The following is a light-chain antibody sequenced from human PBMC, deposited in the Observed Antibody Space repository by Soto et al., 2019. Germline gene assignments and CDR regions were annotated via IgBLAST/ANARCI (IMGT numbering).Light chain of an antibody. J-gene: IGLJ1*01. V-gene: IGLV2-14*03. CDR3: TSYTTFSTYV. CDR2: DVT. Sequence: QSDLTQPASVSGSPGQSIAISCTGTSSDVGAYNYVSWYQQHPGKAPKVLIYDVTYRPSGISDRFSGSKSGNTASLTISGLQADYEADYYCTSYTTFSTYVFGTGTKVTVL. CDR1: SSDVGAYNY.